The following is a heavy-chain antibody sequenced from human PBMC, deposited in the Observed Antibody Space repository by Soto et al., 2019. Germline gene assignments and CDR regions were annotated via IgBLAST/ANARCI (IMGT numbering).Heavy chain of an antibody. J-gene: IGHJ6*03. V-gene: IGHV1-18*01. CDR3: ARMVRRSNIDYYHYMDV. D-gene: IGHD3-10*01. Sequence: QVQLVQSGAEVKKPGASVKVSCKASGYTFTSHGISWVRQAPGQGLEWMGWISANNGDTNYAQKFQGRVTVTTDTSTSTGYMELRSLTSEDTAVYYCARMVRRSNIDYYHYMDVWGKGTTVTVSS. CDR2: ISANNGDT. CDR1: GYTFTSHG.